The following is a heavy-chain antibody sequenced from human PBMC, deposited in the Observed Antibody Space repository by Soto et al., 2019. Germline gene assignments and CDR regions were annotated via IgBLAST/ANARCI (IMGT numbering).Heavy chain of an antibody. CDR3: TRADSDVVILPDVRPLFDL. D-gene: IGHD2-21*02. CDR2: INPNGGYT. Sequence: QVQLVQSGAEVKKPGASVKVSCKTSGYDFFKYNMHWVRQAPGQGLEWMGVINPNGGYTRHAQKFQGRVIMTRDTSSKIVYMELSGMTSADTAMYYCTRADSDVVILPDVRPLFDLWGKGALVTFSS. CDR1: GYDFFKYN. J-gene: IGHJ4*02. V-gene: IGHV1-46*01.